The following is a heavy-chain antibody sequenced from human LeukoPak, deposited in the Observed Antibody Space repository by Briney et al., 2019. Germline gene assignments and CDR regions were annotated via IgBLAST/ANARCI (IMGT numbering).Heavy chain of an antibody. CDR2: IYYSGST. Sequence: SETLSLTCTVSGGSISSGDYYWSWIRQPPGKGLEWIGYIYYSGSTYYNPSLKSRVTISVDTSKNQFSLKLSSVTAADTAVYYCARSIAARSPLDYWGQGTLVTVSS. V-gene: IGHV4-30-4*02. D-gene: IGHD6-6*01. J-gene: IGHJ4*02. CDR1: GGSISSGDYY. CDR3: ARSIAARSPLDY.